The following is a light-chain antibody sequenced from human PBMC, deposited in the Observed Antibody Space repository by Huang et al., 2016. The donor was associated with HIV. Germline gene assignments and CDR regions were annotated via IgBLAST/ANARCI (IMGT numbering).Light chain of an antibody. V-gene: IGKV3-15*01. CDR2: DAS. CDR1: QSISRK. CDR3: QQYNNWRT. J-gene: IGKJ1*01. Sequence: EIVMTQSPATLSVSPGERATLSCRASQSISRKLAWYQQKPGQAPRLLIYDASTRAAGIPARFSVSGSGTEFTLTISSLQSEDFAVYYCQQYNNWRTFGQGTKVEIK.